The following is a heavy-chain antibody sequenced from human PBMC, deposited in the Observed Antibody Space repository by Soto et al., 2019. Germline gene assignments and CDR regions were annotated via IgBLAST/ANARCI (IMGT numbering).Heavy chain of an antibody. CDR3: ARYYCSGGSCYRYRGNNWLDP. CDR1: GGSISSYY. Sequence: PSETLSLTCTVSGGSISSYYWSWIRQPPGKGLEWIGYIYYSGSTNYNPSLKRRGTISVDTSKNQFSLKLSSVTAADTAVYYCARYYCSGGSCYRYRGNNWLDPWGQGTMVTVSS. D-gene: IGHD2-15*01. CDR2: IYYSGST. J-gene: IGHJ5*02. V-gene: IGHV4-59*01.